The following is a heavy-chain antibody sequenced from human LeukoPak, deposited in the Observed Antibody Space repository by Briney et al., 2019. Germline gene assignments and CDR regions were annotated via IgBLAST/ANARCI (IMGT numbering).Heavy chain of an antibody. Sequence: PGGSLRLSCAASGFTFSSYSMNWVRQAPGKGLEWVSSISSSSSYIYYADSVKGRFTISRDNAKNLLYLQMNSLRAEDTAVYYCARLIVPADMLSAFDIWGQGTMVTVSS. CDR1: GFTFSSYS. CDR2: ISSSSSYI. V-gene: IGHV3-21*01. CDR3: ARLIVPADMLSAFDI. J-gene: IGHJ3*02. D-gene: IGHD2-2*01.